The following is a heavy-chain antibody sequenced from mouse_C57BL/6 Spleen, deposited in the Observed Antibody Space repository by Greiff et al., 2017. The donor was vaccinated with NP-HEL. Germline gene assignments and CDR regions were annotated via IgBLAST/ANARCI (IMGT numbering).Heavy chain of an antibody. CDR1: GFTFSSYT. V-gene: IGHV5-9*01. D-gene: IGHD2-10*02. CDR3: ARDLYGNDGGDAMDY. CDR2: ISGGGGNT. Sequence: EVKLVESGGGLVKPGGSLKLSCAASGFTFSSYTMSWVRQTPEKRLEWVATISGGGGNTYYPDSVQGRFPITRDTAKNTLYLQMSSLRSEDTALYYWARDLYGNDGGDAMDYWGQGTSVTVSS. J-gene: IGHJ4*01.